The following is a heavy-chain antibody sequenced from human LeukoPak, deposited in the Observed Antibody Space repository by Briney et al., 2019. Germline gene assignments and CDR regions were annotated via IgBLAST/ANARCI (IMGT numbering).Heavy chain of an antibody. D-gene: IGHD1-26*01. CDR2: IKSKTDGGTT. V-gene: IGHV3-15*01. CDR1: GSTFSNAW. Sequence: GGSLRLSCAASGSTFSNAWMNWVRQAPGKGLEWVGRIKSKTDGGTTDYAAPVKGRFTISRDDSKNTLYLQMNSLKTEDTAVYYCTTESVGRGYYYYYMDVWGKGTTVTVSS. J-gene: IGHJ6*03. CDR3: TTESVGRGYYYYYMDV.